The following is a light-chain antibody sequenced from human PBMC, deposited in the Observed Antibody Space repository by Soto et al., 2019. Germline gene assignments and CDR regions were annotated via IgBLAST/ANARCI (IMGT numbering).Light chain of an antibody. Sequence: IVLTQSPATLSLSPGERATLTCRASQSVTTNQIAWYQKKPGQAPRLLIYSVSTRATGVPDRFSGSGSGTDFSLTITRLEPDDFALYFCQHYGGSPLYTFGQGTKVDI. V-gene: IGKV3-20*01. CDR1: QSVTTNQ. CDR3: QHYGGSPLYT. CDR2: SVS. J-gene: IGKJ2*01.